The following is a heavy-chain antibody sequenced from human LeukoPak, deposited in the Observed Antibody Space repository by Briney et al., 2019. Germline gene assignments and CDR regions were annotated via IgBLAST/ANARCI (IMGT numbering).Heavy chain of an antibody. CDR3: ARVRIAAAAPYFDY. J-gene: IGHJ4*02. Sequence: GGSLRLSCAASGFTFSNYAIHWVRQAPGKGLESVSAIKSNGDTTYYANSVKGRFTISRDNSKNTVYLQMGSLRAEDMAVYYCARVRIAAAAPYFDYWGQGTLVTVAS. D-gene: IGHD6-13*01. V-gene: IGHV3-64*01. CDR2: IKSNGDTT. CDR1: GFTFSNYA.